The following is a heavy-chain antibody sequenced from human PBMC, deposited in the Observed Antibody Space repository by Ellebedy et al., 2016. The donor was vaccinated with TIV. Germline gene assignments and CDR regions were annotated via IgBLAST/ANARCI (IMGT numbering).Heavy chain of an antibody. CDR3: ARRVEGGDYSWFDP. V-gene: IGHV4-39*01. J-gene: IGHJ5*02. Sequence: MPSETLSLTCTVSGGSISSSSYYWGWIRRPPGKGLEWIGSAYFSGRTNYNASLKSRVTLAVDTAKNQFSLKMTSVTAADTAVYYCARRVEGGDYSWFDPWGQGILVTVSS. CDR1: GGSISSSSYY. D-gene: IGHD2-21*02. CDR2: AYFSGRT.